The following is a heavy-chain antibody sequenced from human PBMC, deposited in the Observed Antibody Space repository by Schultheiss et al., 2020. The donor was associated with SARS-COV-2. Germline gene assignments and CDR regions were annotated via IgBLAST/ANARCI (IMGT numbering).Heavy chain of an antibody. CDR2: MYYSGST. D-gene: IGHD3-3*01. CDR3: AREFWSITIFGVVSRHPFDP. V-gene: IGHV4-38-2*02. J-gene: IGHJ5*02. CDR1: GYSINSGYY. Sequence: SETLSLTCTVSGYSINSGYYWGWIRQSPGKGLEWIGSMYYSGSTYYNPSLRSRVTISVDTSKNQFSLKLSSVTAADTAVYYCAREFWSITIFGVVSRHPFDPWGQGTLVTVSS.